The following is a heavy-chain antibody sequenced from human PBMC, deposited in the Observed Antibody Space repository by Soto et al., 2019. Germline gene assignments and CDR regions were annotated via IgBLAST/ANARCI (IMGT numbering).Heavy chain of an antibody. D-gene: IGHD3-3*01. CDR3: AKKGGPITIFGVVIIGFFDP. CDR1: GFTFSSYA. J-gene: IGHJ5*02. V-gene: IGHV3-23*01. CDR2: ISGSGGST. Sequence: GSLRLSCAASGFTFSSYAMSWVRQAPGKGLEWVSAISGSGGSTYYADSVKGRFTIARDNSKNTLYLQMNSLRAEDTAVYYFAKKGGPITIFGVVIIGFFDPWGQGTLVTVSS.